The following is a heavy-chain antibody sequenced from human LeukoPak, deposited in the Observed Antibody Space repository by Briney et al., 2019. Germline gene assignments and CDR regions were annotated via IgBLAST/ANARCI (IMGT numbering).Heavy chain of an antibody. CDR3: ARDAYYFGSGSYMDY. CDR1: GFTFSSYG. D-gene: IGHD3-10*01. Sequence: GRSLRLSCAVSGFTFSSYGMHWVRQAPGKGLEWVAVIWYHGSNEFYADSVKGRFTISRDNSKNTLYLQMNSLRAEDTAVYYCARDAYYFGSGSYMDYWGQGTLVTVSS. CDR2: IWYHGSNE. J-gene: IGHJ4*02. V-gene: IGHV3-33*01.